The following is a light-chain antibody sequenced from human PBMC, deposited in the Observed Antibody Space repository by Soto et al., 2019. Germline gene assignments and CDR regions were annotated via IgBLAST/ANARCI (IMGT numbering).Light chain of an antibody. V-gene: IGKV3-11*01. J-gene: IGKJ5*01. CDR1: QTVGRS. CDR3: QQRNYWPIS. Sequence: EIVMAQSRGTLSVSPGERATLSCMASQTVGRSLAWHQQKPGQAPRLLIYYTSNRAAGIPARFSGSGSGTDFTLTISSLEPEDFAVYYCQQRNYWPISFGQGTRLEI. CDR2: YTS.